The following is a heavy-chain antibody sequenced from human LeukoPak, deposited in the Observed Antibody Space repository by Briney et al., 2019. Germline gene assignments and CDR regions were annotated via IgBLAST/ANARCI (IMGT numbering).Heavy chain of an antibody. CDR3: ARSGYYGSGSYSDY. CDR2: INWHGDRT. CDR1: GFTVSSNY. Sequence: SGGSLRPSRAASGFTVSSNYMSWVRQAPGKGLEWVSGINWHGDRTGYADSVKGRFTISRDNAKNSLYLQMNSLRAEDTALYYCARSGYYGSGSYSDYWGQGTLVTVSS. D-gene: IGHD3-10*01. J-gene: IGHJ4*02. V-gene: IGHV3-20*04.